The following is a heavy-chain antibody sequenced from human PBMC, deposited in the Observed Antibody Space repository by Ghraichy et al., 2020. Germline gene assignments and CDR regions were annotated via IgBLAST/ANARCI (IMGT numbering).Heavy chain of an antibody. V-gene: IGHV3-33*01. CDR2: IWLDVSYK. J-gene: IGHJ6*02. CDR1: GFTFATYG. CDR3: ARGKSYGMDV. Sequence: LNISCAASGFTFATYGIHWVRQAPGKGPGWVAFIWLDVSYKYYVDSVKGRFTISRDNSKNTLYLQMNSLRAEDTAVYYCARGKSYGMDVWGQGTMVNVSS.